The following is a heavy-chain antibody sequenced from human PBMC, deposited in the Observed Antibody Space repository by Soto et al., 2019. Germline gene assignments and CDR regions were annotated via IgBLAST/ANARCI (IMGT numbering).Heavy chain of an antibody. D-gene: IGHD3-22*01. CDR1: GGSISSGGYY. CDR2: IYNSGSA. V-gene: IGHV4-31*03. CDR3: ARGYYDTSAYYYGLSWFDP. J-gene: IGHJ5*02. Sequence: QVQLQESGPGLVKSSQTLSLTCTVAGGSISSGGYYWSWIRQLPGKGLEWIGYIYNSGSAYYNPSHKSRLSISGDTSKNEFSLKLSSVTAADTAVYHCARGYYDTSAYYYGLSWFDPWGQGTLVTVSS.